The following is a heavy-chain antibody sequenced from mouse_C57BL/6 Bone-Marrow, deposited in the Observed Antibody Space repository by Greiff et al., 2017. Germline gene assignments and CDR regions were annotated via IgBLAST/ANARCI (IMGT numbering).Heavy chain of an antibody. D-gene: IGHD1-1*01. Sequence: QVQLQQPGAELVKPGASVKLSCKASGYTFTSYWMHWVKQRPGQGLEWIGMINPNSGSTNYNEKFKSKATLTVDKSSSTAYMQLSSLTSEDSAVYYCAREGGTVDCWYVDVWGTGTTVTVSS. CDR2: INPNSGST. J-gene: IGHJ1*03. V-gene: IGHV1-64*01. CDR3: AREGGTVDCWYVDV. CDR1: GYTFTSYW.